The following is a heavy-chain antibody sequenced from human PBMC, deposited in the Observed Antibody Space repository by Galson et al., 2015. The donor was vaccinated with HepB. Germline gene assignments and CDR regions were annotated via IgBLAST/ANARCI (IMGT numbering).Heavy chain of an antibody. CDR3: AKDGYIVATQIYGMDV. Sequence: SLRLSCAASGFTFSSYAMSWVRQAPGKGLEWVSGITGSGGNIYYADSVKGRFTISRDNSKTTLYLQMNSQRAEDTAVYYCAKDGYIVATQIYGMDVWGQGTTVAVSS. CDR2: ITGSGGNI. CDR1: GFTFSSYA. D-gene: IGHD5-12*01. V-gene: IGHV3-23*01. J-gene: IGHJ6*02.